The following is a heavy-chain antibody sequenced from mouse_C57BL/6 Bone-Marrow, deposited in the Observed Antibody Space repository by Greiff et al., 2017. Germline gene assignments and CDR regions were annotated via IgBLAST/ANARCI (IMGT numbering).Heavy chain of an antibody. D-gene: IGHD2-4*01. CDR2: IYPRSGNT. CDR1: GYTFTSYG. Sequence: VQLQQSGAELVRPGASVKLSCKASGYTFTSYGISWVKQRTGQGLEWIGEIYPRSGNTYYNEKFKGKATLTADKSSSTAYMELRSLTSEASAVYVCAREGGYDYDDAMGYWGQGTSVTVSS. J-gene: IGHJ4*01. V-gene: IGHV1-81*01. CDR3: AREGGYDYDDAMGY.